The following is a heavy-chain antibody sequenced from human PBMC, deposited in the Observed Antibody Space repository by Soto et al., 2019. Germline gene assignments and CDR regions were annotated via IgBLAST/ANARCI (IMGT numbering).Heavy chain of an antibody. Sequence: ASVKVSCKDSGYTFNNYGMHWVRQAPGQRLEWMGWIKPDNGDTKYSQKFQGRVTIIRDTSASTAYMELTSLRSEDTAVYYCARSVAGLSSYDELNYWGQGTLVTVS. CDR3: ARSVAGLSSYDELNY. V-gene: IGHV1-3*01. CDR1: GYTFNNYG. D-gene: IGHD5-12*01. CDR2: IKPDNGDT. J-gene: IGHJ4*02.